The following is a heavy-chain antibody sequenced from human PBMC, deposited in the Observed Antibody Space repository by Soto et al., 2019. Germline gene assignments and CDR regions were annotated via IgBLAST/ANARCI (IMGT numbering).Heavy chain of an antibody. Sequence: ETLSLTCTVYARSFSGYYWSWIRQPPGKGLEWIGEVIHTGRTNYNPSLKGRVTISVDTSKNQFSLNLSSVTAAETAVYYCARSPKSSDCTYYFDFWAQGTQVTVS. D-gene: IGHD2-21*02. CDR3: ARSPKSSDCTYYFDF. CDR1: ARSFSGYY. V-gene: IGHV4-34*12. CDR2: VIHTGRT. J-gene: IGHJ4*02.